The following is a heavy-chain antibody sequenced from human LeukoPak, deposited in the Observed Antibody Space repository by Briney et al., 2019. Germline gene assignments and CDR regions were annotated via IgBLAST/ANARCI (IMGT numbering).Heavy chain of an antibody. CDR1: GFTLSSYS. D-gene: IGHD2-2*01. V-gene: IGHV3-21*01. CDR2: ISSSSSYI. Sequence: PGGSLRLSCAASGFTLSSYSMNWVRQAPGKGLEWVSSISSSSSYIYYADSVKGRFTISRDNAKNSLYLQMNSLRAEDTAVYYCARDDFVVVPAGFDYWGQGTLVTVSS. CDR3: ARDDFVVVPAGFDY. J-gene: IGHJ4*02.